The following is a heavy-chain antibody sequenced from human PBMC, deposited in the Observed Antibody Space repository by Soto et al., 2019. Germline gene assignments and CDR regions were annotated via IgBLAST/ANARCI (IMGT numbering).Heavy chain of an antibody. CDR3: AASIFYYGMDV. J-gene: IGHJ6*02. CDR2: IYPGDSDT. CDR1: GYTFTNYW. Sequence: GESLKISCKGSGYTFTNYWIGWVRQMPGKGLEWMGIIYPGDSDTKYNPSFQGQVTISADKSITTTYLQWSSLKASDTAIYYCAASIFYYGMDVWGQGTLVTVSS. V-gene: IGHV5-51*01.